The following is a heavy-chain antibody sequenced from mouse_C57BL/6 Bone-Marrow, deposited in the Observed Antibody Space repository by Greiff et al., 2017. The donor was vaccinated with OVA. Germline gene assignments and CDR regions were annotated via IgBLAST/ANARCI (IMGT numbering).Heavy chain of an antibody. Sequence: QVQLQQSGAELVKPGASVKMSCKASGYTFTSYWITWVKQRPGQGLEWIGDIYPGSGSTNYNEKFKSKATLTVDTSSSTAYMQLSSLTSEDSAVYYCARYYGSSYPFYFDYWGQGTTLTVSS. CDR1: GYTFTSYW. D-gene: IGHD1-1*01. CDR3: ARYYGSSYPFYFDY. V-gene: IGHV1-55*01. CDR2: IYPGSGST. J-gene: IGHJ2*01.